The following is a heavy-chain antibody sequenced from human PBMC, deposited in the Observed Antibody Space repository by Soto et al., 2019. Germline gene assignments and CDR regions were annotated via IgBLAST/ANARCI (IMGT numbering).Heavy chain of an antibody. J-gene: IGHJ6*02. CDR1: GYTFTSYG. CDR2: ISAYNGNT. V-gene: IGHV1-18*01. D-gene: IGHD4-17*01. CDR3: ARDRGGDYGDYEADYYSYYGMDV. Sequence: ASVKVSCKASGYTFTSYGISWVRQAPGQGLEWMGWISAYNGNTNYAQKLQGRVTMTTDTSTSTAYMELRSLRSDDTAVYYCARDRGGDYGDYEADYYSYYGMDVWGQGTTVTVSS.